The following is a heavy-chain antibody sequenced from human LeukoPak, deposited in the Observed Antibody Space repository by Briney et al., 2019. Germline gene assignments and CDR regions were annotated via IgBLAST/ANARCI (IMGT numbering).Heavy chain of an antibody. CDR2: IKGDGSEK. Sequence: GGSLRLSCAASAFTFSNTWMSWVRQAPGKGLEWVANIKGDGSEKYYVDSVKGRFTISRAKTKNSMYLQMNSLRAEDTAVYYCARRRSWLAFDIWGEATMVTVPS. V-gene: IGHV3-7*01. CDR3: ARRRSWLAFDI. CDR1: AFTFSNTW. J-gene: IGHJ3*02. D-gene: IGHD3-9*01.